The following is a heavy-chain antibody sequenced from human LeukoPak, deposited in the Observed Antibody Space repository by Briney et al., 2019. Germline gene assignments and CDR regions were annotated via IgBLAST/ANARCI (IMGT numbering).Heavy chain of an antibody. D-gene: IGHD3-10*01. CDR1: GGSISSSSYY. V-gene: IGHV4-39*01. Sequence: SETLSLTCTVSGGSISSSSYYWGWIRQPPGKGREWIGSIYYSGSTYYNPSLKSRVTISVDTSKNQFSLKLSSVTAADTAVYYCARHRSHYYGSGSYDYWGQGTLVTVSS. J-gene: IGHJ4*02. CDR3: ARHRSHYYGSGSYDY. CDR2: IYYSGST.